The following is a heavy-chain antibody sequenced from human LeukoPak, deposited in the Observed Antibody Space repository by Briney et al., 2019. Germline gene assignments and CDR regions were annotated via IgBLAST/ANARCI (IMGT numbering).Heavy chain of an antibody. CDR3: ARAYYYGSGSYYLSFDY. CDR2: ISGSGGST. J-gene: IGHJ4*02. CDR1: GFTFSSYA. Sequence: GGSLRLSCAASGFTFSSYAMSWVRQAPGKGLEWVSAISGSGGSTYYADSVKGRFTISRDNSKNTLYLRMDGLRAEDTAVYYCARAYYYGSGSYYLSFDYWGQGTLVTVSS. V-gene: IGHV3-23*01. D-gene: IGHD3-10*01.